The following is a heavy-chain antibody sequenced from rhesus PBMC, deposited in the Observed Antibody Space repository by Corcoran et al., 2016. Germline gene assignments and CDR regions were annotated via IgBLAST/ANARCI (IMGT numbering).Heavy chain of an antibody. J-gene: IGHJ5-1*01. V-gene: IGHV4-80*01. D-gene: IGHD3-9*01. CDR1: GGSFRSYW. CDR2: INGYNGRT. Sequence: QVQLQESGPGLVKPSETLSLTCAVFGGSFRSYWWNWIRQPPGKGLGWIGEINGYNGRTIYNPSLKSRYTISSDVSKTQFSLKLTAVPAADTAVYYCTSPVRYRFDVWGPGVLVSVSS. CDR3: TSPVRYRFDV.